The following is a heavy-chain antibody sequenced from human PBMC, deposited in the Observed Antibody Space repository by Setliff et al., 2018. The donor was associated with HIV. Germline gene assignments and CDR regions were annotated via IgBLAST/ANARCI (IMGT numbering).Heavy chain of an antibody. CDR1: GFTFKTYS. CDR2: IKTDGGTT. D-gene: IGHD3-22*01. J-gene: IGHJ4*02. Sequence: GGSLRLSCVGSGFTFKTYSMNWVRQAPGKGLEWLSYIKTDGGTTYDADSVEGRFTISRDNAKNSLYLQMDNLTVDDTAVYFCARVTRDYYDSRALYYFDYWGQGTLVTVSS. CDR3: ARVTRDYYDSRALYYFDY. V-gene: IGHV3-48*01.